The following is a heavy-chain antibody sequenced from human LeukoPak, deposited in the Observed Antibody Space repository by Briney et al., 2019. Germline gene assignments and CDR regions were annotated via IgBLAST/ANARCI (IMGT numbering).Heavy chain of an antibody. Sequence: PSETLSLTCAVYGGSFSGYYWSWIRQPPGKGLEWIGEINHSGSTNYNPSLKSRVTISVDTSKNQFSLKLSSVTAADTAVYYCARAVDYGDFWSGPGGYWGQGTLVTVSS. CDR1: GGSFSGYY. D-gene: IGHD4-17*01. CDR2: INHSGST. J-gene: IGHJ4*02. CDR3: ARAVDYGDFWSGPGGY. V-gene: IGHV4-34*01.